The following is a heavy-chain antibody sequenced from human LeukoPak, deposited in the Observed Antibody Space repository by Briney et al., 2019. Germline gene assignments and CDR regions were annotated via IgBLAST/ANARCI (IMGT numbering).Heavy chain of an antibody. CDR2: IRNDENNK. J-gene: IGHJ4*02. CDR3: AKLKGVSPIYCSSTSCPVSPDY. V-gene: IGHV3-30*02. Sequence: GGSLRLSCAASGFTFSTYGMHWVRRAPGKGLEWVAFIRNDENNKYYADSVKGRFTISRDNAKNSLYLQMNSLRAEDTAVYYCAKLKGVSPIYCSSTSCPVSPDYWGQGTLDTVSS. D-gene: IGHD2-2*01. CDR1: GFTFSTYG.